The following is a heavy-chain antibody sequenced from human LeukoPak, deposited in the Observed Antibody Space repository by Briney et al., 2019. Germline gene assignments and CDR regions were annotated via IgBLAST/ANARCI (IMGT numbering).Heavy chain of an antibody. Sequence: ASVKVSCEASGDTFSDYYLHWVRLAPGQGLEWMGRISPISGGTDYAQKFQRRVTMTRDAHISTVYMDLNRLRSDNTVIYYCARQLETTSWFDYWGQGTLVIVSS. J-gene: IGHJ4*02. CDR1: GDTFSDYY. CDR2: ISPISGGT. CDR3: ARQLETTSWFDY. D-gene: IGHD2-2*01. V-gene: IGHV1-2*05.